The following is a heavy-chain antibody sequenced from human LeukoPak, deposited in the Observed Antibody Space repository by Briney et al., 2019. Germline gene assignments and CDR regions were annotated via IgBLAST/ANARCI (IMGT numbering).Heavy chain of an antibody. J-gene: IGHJ4*02. D-gene: IGHD6-19*01. CDR1: GFTFSSYE. CDR3: ARDGGGWSFDY. CDR2: MSSSGRTI. Sequence: GGPLTLSCAASGFTFSSYEMNWVGQAPGRGVEWVSYMSSSGRTIYYADSVKGRFTISRENAKNPLYLQMNSLRAEDTAVYYCARDGGGWSFDYWGQGTLVTVSS. V-gene: IGHV3-48*03.